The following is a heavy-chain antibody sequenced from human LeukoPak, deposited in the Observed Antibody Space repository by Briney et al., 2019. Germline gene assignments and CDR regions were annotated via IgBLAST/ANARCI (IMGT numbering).Heavy chain of an antibody. CDR2: ISGSGGST. J-gene: IGHJ4*02. V-gene: IGHV3-23*01. D-gene: IGHD6-13*01. CDR1: GFTFSSYA. CDR3: AKYKDSSWYLDY. Sequence: GGSLRLSCAASGFTFSSYAMSWVRQAPGKGLEWVSAISGSGGSTYYADSVKGRFTISRDNSKNTRYLQMNSLRAEDTAVYYCAKYKDSSWYLDYWGQGTLVTVSS.